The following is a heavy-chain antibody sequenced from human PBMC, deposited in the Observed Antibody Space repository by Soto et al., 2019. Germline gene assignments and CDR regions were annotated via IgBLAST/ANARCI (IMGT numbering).Heavy chain of an antibody. CDR2: IVTTVGTV. CDR1: GGTLSSFITYP. CDR3: ARRDTSGFLRYFDT. V-gene: IGHV1-69*06. D-gene: IGHD3-3*01. J-gene: IGHJ4*02. Sequence: QVQLVQSGPEVKKPGSSVKVSCKTSGGTLSSFITYPINWVRQAPGQGPEWMGGIVTTVGTVNYAQTFQGRFTITADNSTGTSYMELNNLRSEDTALYYCARRDTSGFLRYFDTWCQVPLVTVS.